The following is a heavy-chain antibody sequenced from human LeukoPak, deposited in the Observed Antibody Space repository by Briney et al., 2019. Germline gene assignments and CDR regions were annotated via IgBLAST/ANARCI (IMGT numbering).Heavy chain of an antibody. J-gene: IGHJ4*02. D-gene: IGHD5-24*01. Sequence: RGSLRLSCAASGFTFSSYSMNWVRQAPGKGLEWVSSISSSSSYIYYADSVKGRFTISRDNAKNSLYLQMNSLRAEDTAIYYCTRVGYIDEGIDYWGQGTLVTVSS. V-gene: IGHV3-21*06. CDR2: ISSSSSYI. CDR3: TRVGYIDEGIDY. CDR1: GFTFSSYS.